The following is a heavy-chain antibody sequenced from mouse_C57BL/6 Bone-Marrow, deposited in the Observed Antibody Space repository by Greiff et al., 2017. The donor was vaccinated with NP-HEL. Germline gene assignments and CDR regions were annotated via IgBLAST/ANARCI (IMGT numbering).Heavy chain of an antibody. CDR2: IRSKSNNYAT. Sequence: EVQLVESGGGLVQPKGSLKLSCAASGFSFNTYAMNWVRQAPGKGLEWVARIRSKSNNYATYYADSVKDRFTISRDDSESMLYLQMNNLKTEDTAMYYCVRHWVTTRDWYFDVWGTGTTVTVSS. V-gene: IGHV10-1*01. CDR1: GFSFNTYA. D-gene: IGHD2-2*01. CDR3: VRHWVTTRDWYFDV. J-gene: IGHJ1*03.